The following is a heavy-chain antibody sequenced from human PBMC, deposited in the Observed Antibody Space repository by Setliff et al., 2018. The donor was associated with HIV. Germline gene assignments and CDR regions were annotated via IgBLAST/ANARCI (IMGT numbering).Heavy chain of an antibody. D-gene: IGHD2-21*02. CDR2: IYTDGTI. V-gene: IGHV4-61*09. CDR3: ERGEGLCGGGDCFPLAYFDY. CDR1: GGSISSGNYY. Sequence: PSETLSLTCSVSGGSISSGNYYWGWTRQPAGKGLEWIGHIYTDGTIKYNPSLKSRLTISLDTSKNQFSLKLNSVTAADTAVYYCERGEGLCGGGDCFPLAYFDYWGRGTLVTVSS. J-gene: IGHJ4*02.